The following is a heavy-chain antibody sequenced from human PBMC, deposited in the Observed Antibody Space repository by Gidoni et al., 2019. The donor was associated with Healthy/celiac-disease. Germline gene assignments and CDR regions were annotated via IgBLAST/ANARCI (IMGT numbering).Heavy chain of an antibody. CDR2: ISGSGGST. D-gene: IGHD2-15*01. CDR3: AKDFPEDIVVVVAATDWFDP. CDR1: GFTFSSHA. V-gene: IGHV3-23*01. J-gene: IGHJ5*02. Sequence: EVQLLESGGGLVQPGGSLRLSCAASGFTFSSHAMSWVRQAPGKGLEWVSAISGSGGSTYYADSVKGRFTISRENSKNTLYLQMNSLRAGDTAVYYCAKDFPEDIVVVVAATDWFDPWGQGTLVTVSS.